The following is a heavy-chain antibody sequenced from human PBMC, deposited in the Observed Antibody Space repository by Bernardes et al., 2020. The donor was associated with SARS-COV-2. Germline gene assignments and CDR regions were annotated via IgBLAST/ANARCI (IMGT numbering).Heavy chain of an antibody. CDR2: INSYGGST. CDR1: GYTFTDYY. D-gene: IGHD2-2*02. CDR3: ARRYTSSFTAFDI. Sequence: SVKVSCKASGYTFTDYYMHWVRQAPGQGLEWMGRINSYGGSTDYVQKFQGRVTMTRDTSISTAYMELSRLRSDDTAVYYCARRYTSSFTAFDIWGQGTVVTVSS. V-gene: IGHV1-2*06. J-gene: IGHJ3*02.